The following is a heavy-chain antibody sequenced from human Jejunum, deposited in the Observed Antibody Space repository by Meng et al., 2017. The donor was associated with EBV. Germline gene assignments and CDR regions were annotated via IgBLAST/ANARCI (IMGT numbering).Heavy chain of an antibody. CDR1: GFTFSGFW. CDR3: AKDRNYYIDY. Sequence: VQLVVPGGGLIQPGGSLRLSCAASGFTFSGFWMYWVRQVPGKGLVWISRINGDGSRTTYADSVKDRFTISRDNAKNTLYLQMNSLRAEDTAAYYCAKDRNYYIDYWGQGTLVTVSS. CDR2: INGDGSRT. J-gene: IGHJ4*02. V-gene: IGHV3-74*01.